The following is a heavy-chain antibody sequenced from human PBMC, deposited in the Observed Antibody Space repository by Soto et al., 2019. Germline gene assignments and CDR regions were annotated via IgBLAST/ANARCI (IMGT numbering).Heavy chain of an antibody. CDR3: AREIAALDY. J-gene: IGHJ4*02. Sequence: GGSLRLSCAASGFTFSDHYMDWVRQAPGKGLEWVGRTRNKANSYTTEYAASVKGRFTISRDDSKNSLYLQMNSLKTEDTAVYYCAREIAALDYWGQGTLVTVSS. D-gene: IGHD6-6*01. CDR2: TRNKANSYTT. CDR1: GFTFSDHY. V-gene: IGHV3-72*01.